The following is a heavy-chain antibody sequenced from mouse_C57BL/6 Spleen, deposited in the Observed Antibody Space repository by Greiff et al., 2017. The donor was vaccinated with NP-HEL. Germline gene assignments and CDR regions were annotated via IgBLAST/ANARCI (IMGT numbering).Heavy chain of an antibody. V-gene: IGHV2-2*01. Sequence: VKLMESGPGLVQPSQSLSITCTVSGFSLTSYGVHWVRQSPGKGLEWLGVIWSGGSTDYNAAFISRLSISKDNSKSQVFFKMNSLQADDTAIYYCARKLGNYAMDYWGQGTSVTVSS. CDR3: ARKLGNYAMDY. D-gene: IGHD4-1*01. J-gene: IGHJ4*01. CDR1: GFSLTSYG. CDR2: IWSGGST.